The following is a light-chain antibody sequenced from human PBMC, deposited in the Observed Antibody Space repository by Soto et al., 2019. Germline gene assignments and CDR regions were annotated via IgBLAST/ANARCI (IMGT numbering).Light chain of an antibody. CDR3: TSYTNSGTLGV. CDR2: DVA. J-gene: IGLJ1*01. V-gene: IGLV2-14*03. Sequence: QSALTQPASVSGSPGQSITISCTGTSSDIGRYNYVSWYQQHPGKAPKLMIYDVANRPSGVSDRFSGSKSGNTASLTISGLQAEDDADYYCTSYTNSGTLGVFGTGTKLTVL. CDR1: SSDIGRYNY.